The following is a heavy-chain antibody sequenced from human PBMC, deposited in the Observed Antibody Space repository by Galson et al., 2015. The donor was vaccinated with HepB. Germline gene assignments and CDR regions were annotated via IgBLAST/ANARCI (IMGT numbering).Heavy chain of an antibody. J-gene: IGHJ5*02. Sequence: SLRLSCAASGFTFDDYAMHWVRQAPGKGLEWVSGISWNSGSIGYADSVKGRFTISRDNAKNSLYLQMNSLRAEDTALYYCAKDSGDYGDYDNWFDPWGQGTLVTVSS. CDR2: ISWNSGSI. V-gene: IGHV3-9*01. CDR1: GFTFDDYA. D-gene: IGHD4-17*01. CDR3: AKDSGDYGDYDNWFDP.